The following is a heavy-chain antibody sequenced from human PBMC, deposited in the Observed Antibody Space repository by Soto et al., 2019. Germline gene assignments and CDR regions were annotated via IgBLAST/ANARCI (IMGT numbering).Heavy chain of an antibody. CDR3: AKDMRGGSSSSRYDYGLDV. Sequence: GGSLRLSCAASGFTFDDYAMHWVRQAPGKGLEWVSGISWNSGTIVYADSVKGRFTISRDNAKNSLYLQMNSLRGEDTALYYCAKDMRGGSSSSRYDYGLDVWGQGTTVTVS. CDR2: ISWNSGTI. J-gene: IGHJ6*02. CDR1: GFTFDDYA. D-gene: IGHD6-13*01. V-gene: IGHV3-9*01.